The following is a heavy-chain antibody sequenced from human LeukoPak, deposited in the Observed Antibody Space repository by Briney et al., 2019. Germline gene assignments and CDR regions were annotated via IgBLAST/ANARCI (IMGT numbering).Heavy chain of an antibody. D-gene: IGHD2-2*01. J-gene: IGHJ6*03. CDR1: GGSISSGSYY. CDR3: ASSTSFRPPRKYYYYMDV. V-gene: IGHV4-61*02. CDR2: IYTSGST. Sequence: SQTLSLTCTVSGGSISSGSYYWSWIRQPAGKGLEWIGRIYTSGSTNYNPSLKSRVTLSVDTSKNQFSLKLSSVTAADTAVYYCASSTSFRPPRKYYYYMDVWGKGTTVTVSS.